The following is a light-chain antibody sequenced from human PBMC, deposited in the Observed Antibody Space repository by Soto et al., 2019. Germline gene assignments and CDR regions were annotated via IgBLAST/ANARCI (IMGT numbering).Light chain of an antibody. CDR2: DAS. Sequence: EIVLTQSPATLSLSPGERATLSCRASQGVNSDLAWSQQKPGQAPRLLICDASNRASGIPPRFNGSGPGTNSTLTLSSLESEDFAVGHCQQRSNGQGFSFGRGTNVDIK. CDR1: QGVNSD. V-gene: IGKV3D-11*01. CDR3: QQRSNGQGFS. J-gene: IGKJ3*01.